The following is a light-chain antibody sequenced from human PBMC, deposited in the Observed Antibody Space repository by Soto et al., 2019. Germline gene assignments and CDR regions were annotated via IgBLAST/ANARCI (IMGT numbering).Light chain of an antibody. Sequence: EIVLTQSPGTLSLSPGERATLSRRASQSVSSSYLAWYQQKPGQAPRLLIYGASSRATGIPDRFSGSGSGTDFTLTISRLEPEDFAVYYCQQYGSSPWTFGQGTKADIK. V-gene: IGKV3-20*01. CDR3: QQYGSSPWT. CDR1: QSVSSSY. CDR2: GAS. J-gene: IGKJ1*01.